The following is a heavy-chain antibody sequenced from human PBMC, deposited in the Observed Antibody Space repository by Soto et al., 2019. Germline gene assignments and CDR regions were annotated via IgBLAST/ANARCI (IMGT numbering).Heavy chain of an antibody. CDR3: ARRGGVGATTYDY. D-gene: IGHD1-26*01. CDR1: GGSISSSSYY. Sequence: QLQLPESGPGLVKPSETLSLPCTVSGGSISSSSYYWGWIRQPPGKGLEWLGSIYYSGSTYYTPSLKRRVTISVDTSRNQFSLKRSSVTAADTAVYYCARRGGVGATTYDYWGQGTLVTVSS. CDR2: IYYSGST. J-gene: IGHJ4*02. V-gene: IGHV4-39*01.